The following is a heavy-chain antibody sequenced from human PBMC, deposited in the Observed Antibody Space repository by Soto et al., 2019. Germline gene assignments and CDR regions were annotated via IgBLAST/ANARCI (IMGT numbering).Heavy chain of an antibody. CDR2: ISSSSSTI. D-gene: IGHD2-2*01. J-gene: IGHJ6*03. CDR1: GFTFSSYS. CDR3: ARDRPEFCSSTSCYAGMSYYSYMDV. Sequence: GGSLRLSCAASGFTFSSYSMNWVRQAPGKGLEWVSYISSSSSTIYYADSVKGRFTISRDNAKNSLYLQMNSLRAEDTAVYYCARDRPEFCSSTSCYAGMSYYSYMDVWGKGTTVTVSS. V-gene: IGHV3-48*01.